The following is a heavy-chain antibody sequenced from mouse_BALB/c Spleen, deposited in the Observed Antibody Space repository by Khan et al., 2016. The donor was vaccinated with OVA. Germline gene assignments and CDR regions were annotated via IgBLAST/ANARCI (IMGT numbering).Heavy chain of an antibody. CDR1: GYSFTLYY. V-gene: IGHV1-26*01. J-gene: IGHJ3*01. CDR2: INPNTDNI. Sequence: VQLQQSGPDLVKPGASVKISCRASGYSFTLYYMSWVKQSHGKSLEWIGRINPNTDNINYNQEFKGRAILPVDKSSNTAYMELRSLTSEDSAVYCWARGYDFFASGGQGTLVTVSA. D-gene: IGHD2-14*01. CDR3: ARGYDFFAS.